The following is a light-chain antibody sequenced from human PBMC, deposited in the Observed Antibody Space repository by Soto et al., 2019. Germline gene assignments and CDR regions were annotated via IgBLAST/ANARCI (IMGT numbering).Light chain of an antibody. CDR1: QSVRSGY. J-gene: IGKJ2*01. V-gene: IGKV3-20*01. CDR2: GAS. CDR3: QQYGSSPYT. Sequence: EIVLTQSPGTLSLSPGERASLCCRASQSVRSGYLAWYQQKPGQAPRLLIYGASYRATGDPDRFSGGGSGTDFTLTISRLEPEDFAVYYCQQYGSSPYTFGQGTKVDIK.